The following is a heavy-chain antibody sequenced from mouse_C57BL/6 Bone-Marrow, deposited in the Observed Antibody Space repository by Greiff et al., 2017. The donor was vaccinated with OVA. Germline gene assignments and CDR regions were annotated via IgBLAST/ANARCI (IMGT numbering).Heavy chain of an antibody. Sequence: QVQLKESGAELVKPGASVKVSCKASGYTFTSYWMHWVKQRPGQGLEWIGRIHPSDSDTNYNQKFKGKATLTVDKSSSTAYMQLSSLTSEDSAVYYCAIGKLFIKGFAYWGQGTLVTVSA. V-gene: IGHV1-74*01. J-gene: IGHJ3*01. CDR2: IHPSDSDT. CDR1: GYTFTSYW. D-gene: IGHD1-1*01. CDR3: AIGKLFIKGFAY.